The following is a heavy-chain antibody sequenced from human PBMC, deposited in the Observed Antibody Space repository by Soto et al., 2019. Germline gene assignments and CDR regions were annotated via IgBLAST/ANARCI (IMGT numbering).Heavy chain of an antibody. CDR1: GGTFSIYA. Sequence: SVKVSCKASGGTFSIYAISCVRQSPVQGLEWMGGIIPIFGTANYAQKFQGRVTITADESTSTAYMELSSLRSEDTAVYYCARPSRYSGSYYGMDVWGQGTTVTVSS. CDR3: ARPSRYSGSYYGMDV. CDR2: IIPIFGTA. D-gene: IGHD1-26*01. V-gene: IGHV1-69*13. J-gene: IGHJ6*02.